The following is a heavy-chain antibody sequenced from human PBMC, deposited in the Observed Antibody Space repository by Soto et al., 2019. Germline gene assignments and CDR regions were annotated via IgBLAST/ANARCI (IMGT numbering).Heavy chain of an antibody. CDR2: ISYDGSNK. J-gene: IGHJ4*02. Sequence: GGSLRLSCAASGFTFSSYAMHWVRQAPGKGLEWVAVISYDGSNKYYADSVKGRFTISRDNSKNTLYLQMNSLRAEDTAVYYCARGTGTTFAGFSPRREYHFDYWGQGTLVTVSS. CDR3: ARGTGTTFAGFSPRREYHFDY. V-gene: IGHV3-30-3*01. D-gene: IGHD1-7*01. CDR1: GFTFSSYA.